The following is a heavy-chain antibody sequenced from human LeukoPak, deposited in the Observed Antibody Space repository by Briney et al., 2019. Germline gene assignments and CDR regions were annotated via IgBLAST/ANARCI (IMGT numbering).Heavy chain of an antibody. CDR1: GFTFSNYW. J-gene: IGHJ4*02. CDR2: IEQDGSEK. D-gene: IGHD1-7*01. V-gene: IGHV3-7*04. Sequence: GGSLRLSCAASGFTFSNYWMSWVRQAPGKGLEWVANIEQDGSEKDCVDSVKGRFTISRDNAKNSLYLQMNSLRAEDTAVYYCARGYGTYGYWGQGTLVTVSS. CDR3: ARGYGTYGY.